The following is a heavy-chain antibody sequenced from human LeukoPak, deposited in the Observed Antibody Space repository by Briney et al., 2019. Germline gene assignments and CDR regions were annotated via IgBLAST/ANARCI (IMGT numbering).Heavy chain of an antibody. CDR1: GFTFNDYY. V-gene: IGHV3-11*04. CDR2: INIGGTNT. D-gene: IGHD4-17*01. Sequence: GGSLRLSCAASGFTFNDYYMSWIRQAPGKGLEWLSYINIGGTNTHYADSVKGRFTISWDNAKKSLYLEMNNLRVEDTAVYYCARGTYGDYDYWGQGTLVTVSS. CDR3: ARGTYGDYDY. J-gene: IGHJ4*02.